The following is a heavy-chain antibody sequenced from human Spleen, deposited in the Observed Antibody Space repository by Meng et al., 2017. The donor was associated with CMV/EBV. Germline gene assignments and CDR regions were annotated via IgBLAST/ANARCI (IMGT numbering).Heavy chain of an antibody. V-gene: IGHV3-9*01. Sequence: SLRLSCAASGFSFDNYAMHWVRQAPGKGLEWVSGISWNSGSIGYVDSVKGRFTISRDNAKNSLYLQMNSLRVEDTALYFCAKSPILSQNAFDFWGQGTMVTVSS. CDR2: ISWNSGSI. CDR1: GFSFDNYA. CDR3: AKSPILSQNAFDF. J-gene: IGHJ3*01. D-gene: IGHD3-9*01.